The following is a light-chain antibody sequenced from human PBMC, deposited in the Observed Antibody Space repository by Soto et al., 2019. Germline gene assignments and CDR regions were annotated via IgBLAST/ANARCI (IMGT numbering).Light chain of an antibody. V-gene: IGKV3-20*01. CDR2: ASS. CDR3: QQYGGSVS. Sequence: EIVLTQSPGTLSVCPGERATLSCRASQSVSYTYLAWYQQKPGQAPRLLISASSDTATGTPDRFSGSGSGTDFTLTIRRLEPDDSAVYYCQQYGGSVSFGGGAQVDI. CDR1: QSVSYTY. J-gene: IGKJ4*01.